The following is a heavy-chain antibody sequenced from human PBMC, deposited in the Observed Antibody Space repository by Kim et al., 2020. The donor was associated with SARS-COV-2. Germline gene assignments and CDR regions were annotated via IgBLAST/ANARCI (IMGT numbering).Heavy chain of an antibody. Sequence: GGSLRLSCAASGFAFSRYGMHWVRQVPGKGLEWVAVIWYDGSNKYYADSVKGRFTISRDNSDYMLYLEMNSLRADDTAVYYCARDPGSSGWYGIMDGWGQGTLVTVSS. CDR1: GFAFSRYG. CDR3: ARDPGSSGWYGIMDG. D-gene: IGHD6-13*01. V-gene: IGHV3-33*01. J-gene: IGHJ4*02. CDR2: IWYDGSNK.